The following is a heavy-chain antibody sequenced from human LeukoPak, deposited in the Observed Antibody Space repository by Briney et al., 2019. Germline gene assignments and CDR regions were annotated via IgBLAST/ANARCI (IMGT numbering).Heavy chain of an antibody. V-gene: IGHV4-39*06. D-gene: IGHD4-17*01. CDR1: SGSISSGAYY. CDR3: ARDYGDHRVDY. J-gene: IGHJ4*02. Sequence: SETLSLTCTVSSGSISSGAYYWGWIRQPPGKGLEWIGTIHYSGKTYYNPSLKSRITISIDTSKKRFALKLSSVTAADTAVYYCARDYGDHRVDYWGQGTLVTVSS. CDR2: IHYSGKT.